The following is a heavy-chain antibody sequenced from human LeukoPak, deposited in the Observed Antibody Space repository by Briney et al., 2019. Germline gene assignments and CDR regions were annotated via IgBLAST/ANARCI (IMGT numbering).Heavy chain of an antibody. D-gene: IGHD5-18*01. J-gene: IGHJ4*02. V-gene: IGHV3-53*01. Sequence: PGGSLRLSCAASGFTVSSNYMNWVRKAPGQGLGWVSVIYSGGSTYYTDSVKGRFTISRDNSKNTLYLQMNSLRAEDTAVYYCARGRYGLDYWGQGTLVTVSS. CDR2: IYSGGST. CDR3: ARGRYGLDY. CDR1: GFTVSSNY.